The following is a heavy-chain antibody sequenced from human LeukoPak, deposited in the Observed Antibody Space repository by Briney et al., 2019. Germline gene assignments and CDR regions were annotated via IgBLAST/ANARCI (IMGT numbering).Heavy chain of an antibody. CDR3: AKRYYSDSSGYLGSLNY. D-gene: IGHD3-22*01. CDR1: GFTFSNHA. CDR2: ISGGGGST. J-gene: IGHJ4*02. V-gene: IGHV3-23*01. Sequence: PGGSLRLSCAASGFTFSNHAMSWVRQAPGKGLEWVSAISGGGGSTYYADSVRGRFTISRDNSKNTMYLQMNSLRAEDTAVYYCAKRYYSDSSGYLGSLNYWGQGTLVTVSS.